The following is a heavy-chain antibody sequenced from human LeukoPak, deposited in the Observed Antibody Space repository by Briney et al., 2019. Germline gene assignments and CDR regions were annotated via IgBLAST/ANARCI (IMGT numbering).Heavy chain of an antibody. CDR1: GFTFSSYE. Sequence: PGGSLRLSCAVSGFTFSSYEMNWVRQAPGKGLEWVSGISSGGDNTYYADSVKGRFTIFRDNSRNTLYLQMNSLRAEDTAVYFCAKDTPRVLWLFDYWGQGTLVTVSS. V-gene: IGHV3-23*01. J-gene: IGHJ4*02. CDR3: AKDTPRVLWLFDY. CDR2: ISSGGDNT. D-gene: IGHD3-10*01.